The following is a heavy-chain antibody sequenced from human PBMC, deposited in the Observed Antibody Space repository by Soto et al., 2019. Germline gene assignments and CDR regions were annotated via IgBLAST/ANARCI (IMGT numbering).Heavy chain of an antibody. D-gene: IGHD1-26*01. CDR2: IGPESGAT. CDR3: GRGRSGQIVVFY. J-gene: IGHJ4*02. V-gene: IGHV1-2*02. CDR1: GYSFTGHY. Sequence: ASVKVSCKASGYSFTGHYIHWVRQAPEQGPEWMGEIGPESGATRYAQRFQGRVTMTRDMSITTVYMELNNLSPDDTAVYYCGRGRSGQIVVFYWGQGTPVTVSS.